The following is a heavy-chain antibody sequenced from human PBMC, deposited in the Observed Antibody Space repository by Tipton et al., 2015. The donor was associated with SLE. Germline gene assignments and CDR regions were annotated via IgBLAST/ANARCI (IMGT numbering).Heavy chain of an antibody. CDR1: GYTFTSYG. V-gene: IGHV1-18*01. CDR2: ISAYNGNT. D-gene: IGHD2-2*01. CDR3: AASYCSSTSCQGWFDP. J-gene: IGHJ5*02. Sequence: QLVQSGPEVKKPGASVKVSCKASGYTFTSYGISWVRQAPGQGLEWMGWISAYNGNTNYAQKLQGRVTMTTDTSTSTAYMELSRLRSDDTAVYYCAASYCSSTSCQGWFDPWGQGTLVTVSS.